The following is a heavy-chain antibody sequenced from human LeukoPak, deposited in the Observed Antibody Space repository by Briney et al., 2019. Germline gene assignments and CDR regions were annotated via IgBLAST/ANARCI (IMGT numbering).Heavy chain of an antibody. Sequence: ASVKVSCKASVYTFTSYGISWVRQAPGQGLEWMGWISAYNGNTNYAQKLQGRVTMSTDTSTSTAYVELRSLRSDDTAVYYCARRLTYCSSTSCYFDYYYYYYMDVWGKGTTVTVSS. J-gene: IGHJ6*03. CDR3: ARRLTYCSSTSCYFDYYYYYYMDV. CDR2: ISAYNGNT. D-gene: IGHD2-2*01. CDR1: VYTFTSYG. V-gene: IGHV1-18*01.